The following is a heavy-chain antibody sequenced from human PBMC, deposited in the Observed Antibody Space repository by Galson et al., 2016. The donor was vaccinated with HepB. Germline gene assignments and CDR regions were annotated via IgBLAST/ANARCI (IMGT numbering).Heavy chain of an antibody. V-gene: IGHV3-23*01. CDR3: AKSQFALPDSGWFNAFDL. Sequence: SLRLSCAASGFTFNTYAMTWVRQAPGKGLEWVSSISSSDGRTWYADSVRGRFTISTDNSKTTLYVQMSSLRVDDSAIYYCAKSQFALPDSGWFNAFDLWGQGTMVTVSS. J-gene: IGHJ3*01. CDR2: ISSSDGRT. CDR1: GFTFNTYA. D-gene: IGHD6-19*01.